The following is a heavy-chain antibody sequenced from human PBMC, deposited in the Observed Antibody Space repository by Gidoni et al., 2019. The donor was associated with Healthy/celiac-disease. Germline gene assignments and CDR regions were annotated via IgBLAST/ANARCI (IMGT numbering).Heavy chain of an antibody. CDR2: INHSGST. CDR3: ARGAPTGERSHFDY. D-gene: IGHD7-27*01. CDR1: GGSFSGYY. V-gene: IGHV4-34*01. Sequence: QVQLQQWGAGLLKPSETLSLTCAVYGGSFSGYYWSWIRQPPGKGLEWIGEINHSGSTNYNPSLKSRVTISVDTSKNQFSLKLSSVTAADTAVYYCARGAPTGERSHFDYWGQGTLVTVSS. J-gene: IGHJ4*02.